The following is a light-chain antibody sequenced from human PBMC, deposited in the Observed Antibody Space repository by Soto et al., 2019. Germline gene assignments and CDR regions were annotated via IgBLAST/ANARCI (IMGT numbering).Light chain of an antibody. V-gene: IGKV1-5*03. Sequence: DIQMTQSPSTLSASVGDRVTITCRASQSISSWLAWYQQTPGKAPKLLIYKASSLESGVPSRFRGSGSGTEFTLTISRLQPDDFATYYCQQYNSYSYTFGQGTRLEIK. CDR2: KAS. J-gene: IGKJ5*01. CDR3: QQYNSYSYT. CDR1: QSISSW.